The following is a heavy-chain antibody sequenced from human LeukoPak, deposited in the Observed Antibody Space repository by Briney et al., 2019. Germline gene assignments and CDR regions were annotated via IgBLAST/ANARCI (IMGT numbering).Heavy chain of an antibody. CDR3: ARDEVSGSYLVY. CDR2: IYYSGST. D-gene: IGHD1-26*01. J-gene: IGHJ4*02. Sequence: SETLSLTCTVSGGSISSGGYYWSWIRQHPGKGLEWIGYIYYSGSTYYNPSLKSRVTISVDTPKNQFSLKLSSVTAADTAVYYCARDEVSGSYLVYWGQGTLVTVSS. CDR1: GGSISSGGYY. V-gene: IGHV4-30-4*08.